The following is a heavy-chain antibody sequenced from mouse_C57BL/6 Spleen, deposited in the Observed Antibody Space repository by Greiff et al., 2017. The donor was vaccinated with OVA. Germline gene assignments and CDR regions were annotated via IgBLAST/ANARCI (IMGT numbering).Heavy chain of an antibody. CDR2: IYPRSGNT. J-gene: IGHJ1*03. V-gene: IGHV1-81*01. CDR1: GYTFTSYG. Sequence: VQLQQSGAELARPGASVKLSCKASGYTFTSYGISWVKQRTGQGLEWIGEIYPRSGNTYYNEKFKGKATLTADKSSSTAYMELRSLTSEDSAVYFCAIGDTTVVEYVDVWGTGTTVTVSS. D-gene: IGHD1-1*01. CDR3: AIGDTTVVEYVDV.